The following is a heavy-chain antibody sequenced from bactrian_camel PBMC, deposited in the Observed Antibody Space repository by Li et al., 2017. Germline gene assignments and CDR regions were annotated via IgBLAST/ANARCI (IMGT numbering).Heavy chain of an antibody. Sequence: HVQLVESGGGSVQAGGSLRLSCALSGDTDTINYISWVREAPGKGLEWVSGIYWDGWKDQYAESVKGRFTISRNAAKNTVYLQMDSLKPEDTAKYFCAKGTQKCPGNYCRPEGQGTQVTVS. CDR1: GDTDTINY. J-gene: IGHJ4*01. V-gene: IGHV3-2*01. CDR2: IYWDGWKD. D-gene: IGHD2*01.